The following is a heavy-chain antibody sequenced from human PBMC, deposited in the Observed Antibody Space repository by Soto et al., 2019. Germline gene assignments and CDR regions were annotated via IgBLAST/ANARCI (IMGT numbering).Heavy chain of an antibody. CDR2: IYYSGST. Sequence: SETLSLTCPVSGGSGSSGSYYWSWIRQPPGRGLEWIGYIYYSGSTNYNPSLKSRVTISVDTSDNQFSLKLSSVTAADTAVYYCARVSGAFDYWGQGTLVTVSS. V-gene: IGHV4-61*01. CDR1: GGSGSSGSYY. D-gene: IGHD2-15*01. CDR3: ARVSGAFDY. J-gene: IGHJ4*02.